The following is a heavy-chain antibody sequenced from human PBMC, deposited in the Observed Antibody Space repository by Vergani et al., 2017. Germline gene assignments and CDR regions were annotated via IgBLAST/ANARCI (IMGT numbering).Heavy chain of an antibody. CDR2: ISSSGSTI. J-gene: IGHJ4*02. Sequence: QVQLVESGGGLVKPGGSLRLSCAASGFTFSDYYMSWIRQAPGKGLEWVSYISSSGSTIYYADSVKGRFTISRDNAKNSLYLQMNRMRAEDTAVYYCERADSSSWYEVVYWGEGTLVTVSS. V-gene: IGHV3-11*01. CDR3: ERADSSSWYEVVY. CDR1: GFTFSDYY. D-gene: IGHD6-13*01.